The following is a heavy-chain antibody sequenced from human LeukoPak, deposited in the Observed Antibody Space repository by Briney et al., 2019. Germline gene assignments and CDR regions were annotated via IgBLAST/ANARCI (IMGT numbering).Heavy chain of an antibody. Sequence: GGSLRLSCAASGFTFSSYSMNWVRQAPGKGLEWVSSISSSSSYIYYADSVKGRFTISKDNAKNSLYLQMNSRRAEDTALYHWARNNGMDVWGQGTTVIVSS. CDR3: ARNNGMDV. CDR2: ISSSSSYI. CDR1: GFTFSSYS. V-gene: IGHV3-21*04. J-gene: IGHJ6*02.